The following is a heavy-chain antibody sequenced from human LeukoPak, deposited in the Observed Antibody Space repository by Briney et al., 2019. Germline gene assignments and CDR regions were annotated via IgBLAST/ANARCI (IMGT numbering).Heavy chain of an antibody. Sequence: GGSLRLSCAASGFTFSTYSMTWVRQAPGRGLEWVSSITSSSSYIYYADSAKGRFTISRDNAKSSLYLQMNSLRAEDTALYYCARHRTASDYWGQGTLVTVSS. V-gene: IGHV3-21*01. D-gene: IGHD3-16*02. J-gene: IGHJ4*02. CDR1: GFTFSTYS. CDR2: ITSSSSYI. CDR3: ARHRTASDY.